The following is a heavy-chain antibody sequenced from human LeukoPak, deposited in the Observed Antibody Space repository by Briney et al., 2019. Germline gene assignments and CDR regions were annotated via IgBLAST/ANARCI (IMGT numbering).Heavy chain of an antibody. J-gene: IGHJ4*02. Sequence: GGSLRLSCAASGFTFSSYAMSWVRQAPGKGLEWVAVIWYDGSNKYYADSVKGRFTISRDNSKNTLYLQMNSLRAEDTAVYYCARDLSHYDSSGLRYWGQGTLVTVSP. CDR3: ARDLSHYDSSGLRY. CDR1: GFTFSSYA. CDR2: IWYDGSNK. V-gene: IGHV3-33*08. D-gene: IGHD3-22*01.